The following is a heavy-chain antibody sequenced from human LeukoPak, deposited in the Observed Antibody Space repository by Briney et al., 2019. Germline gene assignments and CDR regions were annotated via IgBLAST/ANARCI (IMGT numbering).Heavy chain of an antibody. CDR2: IIPIFGAA. D-gene: IGHD2-2*01. CDR3: ARARYANAWYAFDI. V-gene: IGHV1-69*01. J-gene: IGHJ3*02. CDR1: GGTFSSYA. Sequence: SVKVSCKASGGTFSSYAISWVRQAPGQGLEWMGGIIPIFGAANYAQKFQGRVTITADESTSTAYMELSSLRSEDTAVYYCARARYANAWYAFDIWGHGTMVTVSS.